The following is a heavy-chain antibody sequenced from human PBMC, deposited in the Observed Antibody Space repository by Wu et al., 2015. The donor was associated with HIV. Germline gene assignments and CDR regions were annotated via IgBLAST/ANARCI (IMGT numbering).Heavy chain of an antibody. CDR3: ARARGGNPGGRDNWFDP. V-gene: IGHV1-69*13. Sequence: QVQLVQSGAEVKKPGSSVKVSCKASGGTFSSYAISWVRQAPGQGLEWMGRIIPIFGTANYAQKFQGRVTITADESTSTAYMELSSLRSEDTAVYYCARARGGNPGGRDNWFDPWGQGTLVTVSS. CDR1: GGTFSSYA. CDR2: IIPIFGTA. D-gene: IGHD4-23*01. J-gene: IGHJ5*02.